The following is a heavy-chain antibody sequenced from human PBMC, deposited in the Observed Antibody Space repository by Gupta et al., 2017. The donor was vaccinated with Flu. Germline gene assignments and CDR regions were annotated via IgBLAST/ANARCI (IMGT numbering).Heavy chain of an antibody. CDR2: INPNSGGT. V-gene: IGHV1-2*04. Sequence: QVQLVQSGAEVKKPGASVKVSCKASGYTFTGYYMHGVRQAPGQGLEWMGWINPNSGGTNYAQKFQGWVTMTRDTSISTAYMELSRLRSDDTAVYYCARDSGGGRRKSSWYYYYYGMDVWGQGTTVTVSS. J-gene: IGHJ6*02. CDR1: GYTFTGYY. CDR3: ARDSGGGRRKSSWYYYYYGMDV. D-gene: IGHD6-13*01.